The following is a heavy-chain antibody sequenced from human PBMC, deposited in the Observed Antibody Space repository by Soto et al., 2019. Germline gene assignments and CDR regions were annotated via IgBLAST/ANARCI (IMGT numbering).Heavy chain of an antibody. CDR3: ARDDAYYYGSGSYFVDWYFDL. D-gene: IGHD3-10*01. V-gene: IGHV3-33*01. Sequence: QVQLVESGGGVVQPGRSLRLSCEASGFTFSSYGMHWVRQAPGKGLEWVAVIWYDGSNKYYADSVKGRLTNSSDNSKNRLHLQMNSLRAEDTGVYYCARDDAYYYGSGSYFVDWYFDLWGRGTLVTVSS. CDR2: IWYDGSNK. CDR1: GFTFSSYG. J-gene: IGHJ2*01.